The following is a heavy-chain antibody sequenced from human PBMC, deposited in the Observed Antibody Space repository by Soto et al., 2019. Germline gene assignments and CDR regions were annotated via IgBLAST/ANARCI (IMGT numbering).Heavy chain of an antibody. CDR1: GDTFNSYA. J-gene: IGHJ4*02. D-gene: IGHD6-13*01. CDR2: IIPIFGAA. V-gene: IGHV1-69*12. CDR3: ARDLRITTAGPRPYDY. Sequence: QVQLMQSGAEVKKPGSSVKVSCKASGDTFNSYAVNWVRQAPGQGLEWMGGIIPIFGAANYAQKFQGRVTFTAAESTSTVYMALRSLRSDDTAVFYCARDLRITTAGPRPYDYWCQGTLVPVSS.